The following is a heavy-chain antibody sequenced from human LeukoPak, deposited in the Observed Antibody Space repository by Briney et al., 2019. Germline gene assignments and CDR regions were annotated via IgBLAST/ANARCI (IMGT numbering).Heavy chain of an antibody. V-gene: IGHV3-23*01. Sequence: PGGVLRLSCVVSGFTSDRFGLSGVRQAPGKGLEWVLAISGNGVTTFYADSVKGRFTISRDNSKNILYLQMNSLRAEDTAIYYCAKNAITIVTYINHQFDYWGQGTLVTVSS. J-gene: IGHJ4*02. D-gene: IGHD1-26*01. CDR2: ISGNGVTT. CDR1: GFTSDRFG. CDR3: AKNAITIVTYINHQFDY.